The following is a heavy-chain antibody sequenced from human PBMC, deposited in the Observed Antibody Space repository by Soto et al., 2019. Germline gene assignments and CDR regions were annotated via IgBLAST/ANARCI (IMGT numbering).Heavy chain of an antibody. V-gene: IGHV4-31*03. CDR1: GGSISSGGYY. J-gene: IGHJ4*02. CDR3: ARVRTGITLVRGVIGTHYFDY. D-gene: IGHD3-10*01. CDR2: IYYSGST. Sequence: QVQLQESGPGLVKPSQTLSLTCTVSGGSISSGGYYWTWIRQHPGKGLEWIGNIYYSGSTYYNPSLKSRVTISVDTSKNQFSLKLSSVIAADTAMYYCARVRTGITLVRGVIGTHYFDYWGQGTLVTVSS.